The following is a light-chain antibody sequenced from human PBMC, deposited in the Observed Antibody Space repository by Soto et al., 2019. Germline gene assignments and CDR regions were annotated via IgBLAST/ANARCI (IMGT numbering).Light chain of an antibody. Sequence: QSALTQPASVSGSPGQSITISCTGTSSDVGNYDLVSWYQHHPGEAPKLMIYEATRRPSGISDRFSGSKSGNTASLTISGLQAEDEAHYYCCPYAGSNSWVFGGGTKLTVL. V-gene: IGLV2-23*01. CDR2: EAT. J-gene: IGLJ3*02. CDR3: CPYAGSNSWV. CDR1: SSDVGNYDL.